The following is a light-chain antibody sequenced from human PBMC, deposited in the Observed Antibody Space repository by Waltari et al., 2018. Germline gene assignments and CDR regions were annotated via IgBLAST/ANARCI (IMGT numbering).Light chain of an antibody. CDR1: QTINRNY. V-gene: IGKV3-20*01. J-gene: IGKJ1*01. Sequence: EIVLTQSPGTLSLSPGEGATLSCRASQTINRNYLAWHQQKPGQPPRLLIYGASSRATGIPDRFSGSVSGTDFTLTISRLEPEDFAVYYCQQYGTPPRTFGQGTKVEI. CDR2: GAS. CDR3: QQYGTPPRT.